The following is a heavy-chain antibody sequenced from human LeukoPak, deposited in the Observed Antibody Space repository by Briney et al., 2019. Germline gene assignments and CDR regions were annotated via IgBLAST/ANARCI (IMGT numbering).Heavy chain of an antibody. Sequence: RASETLSLTCTVSGGSISSYYWSWIRQPPGKGLEWIGYIYYSGSTNYNPSLKSRVTISVDTSKNQFSLKLSSVAAADTAVYYCARDASPSLSGSYDEDWYFDLWGRGTLVTVSS. D-gene: IGHD1-26*01. CDR3: ARDASPSLSGSYDEDWYFDL. CDR1: GGSISSYY. V-gene: IGHV4-59*12. J-gene: IGHJ2*01. CDR2: IYYSGST.